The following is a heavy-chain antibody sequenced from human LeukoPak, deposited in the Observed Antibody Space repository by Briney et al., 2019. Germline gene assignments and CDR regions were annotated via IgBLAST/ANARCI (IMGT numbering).Heavy chain of an antibody. J-gene: IGHJ5*02. CDR3: ARGSKMLGYNWLDH. D-gene: IGHD1-26*01. CDR1: GGSFSGYY. CDR2: INHSGRT. Sequence: SETLSLTCAVYGGSFSGYYWNWIRQPPGKGLERIGEINHSGRTNYIPSPKSRVTLSIDTSKNQFSLKLSSVTAADTAVYYCARGSKMLGYNWLDHWGQGTLVAVSS. V-gene: IGHV4-34*01.